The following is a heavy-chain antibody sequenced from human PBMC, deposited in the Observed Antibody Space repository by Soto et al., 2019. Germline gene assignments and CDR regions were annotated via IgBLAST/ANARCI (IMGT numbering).Heavy chain of an antibody. CDR3: ASFRGDFLYDY. CDR1: GGSISSYY. Sequence: PSETLSLTCTVSGGSISSYYLSWIRQPPGKGLEWIGYIYYSGSTNYNPSLKSRVTISVDTSKNQFSLKLSSVTAADTAVYYCASFRGDFLYDYWGQGTLVTVYS. CDR2: IYYSGST. D-gene: IGHD4-17*01. V-gene: IGHV4-59*01. J-gene: IGHJ4*02.